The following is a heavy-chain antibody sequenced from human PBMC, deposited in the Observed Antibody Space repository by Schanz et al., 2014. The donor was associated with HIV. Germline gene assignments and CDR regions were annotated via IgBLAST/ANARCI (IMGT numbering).Heavy chain of an antibody. D-gene: IGHD3-3*02. J-gene: IGHJ6*02. CDR1: GYTFTKYY. CDR2: MIPSFRLR. Sequence: QVHLVQSGGEVKKPGASVRVSCKASGYTFTKYYINWVRQAPGQGLEWMGGMIPSFRLRTYAQKFQGRVTIAADESASTAYMELNSLRSDDTAVYYCAKSPIFGDVIFYGMDVWGQGTTVTVSS. V-gene: IGHV1-69*13. CDR3: AKSPIFGDVIFYGMDV.